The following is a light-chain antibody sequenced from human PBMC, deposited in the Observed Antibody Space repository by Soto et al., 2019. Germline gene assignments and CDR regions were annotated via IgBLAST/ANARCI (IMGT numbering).Light chain of an antibody. CDR3: TSWTTSTTMR. Sequence: QSALTQPASVSGSPGQSITISCTGTSSDIGAYNFVSWYQQHPGKAPKLMLYDVNIRPSGVSNRFSGSKSGNTASLTISGLQADDEADYYCTSWTTSTTMRFGRGTKVTVL. J-gene: IGLJ2*01. V-gene: IGLV2-14*03. CDR2: DVN. CDR1: SSDIGAYNF.